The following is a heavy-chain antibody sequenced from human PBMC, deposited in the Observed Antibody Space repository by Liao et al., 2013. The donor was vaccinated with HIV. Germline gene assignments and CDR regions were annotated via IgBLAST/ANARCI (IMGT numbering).Heavy chain of an antibody. V-gene: IGHV4-61*02. CDR3: ARNMGRLTGSAFDI. CDR2: MYSSGST. CDR1: GRSIRSGSHY. D-gene: IGHD2-15*01. Sequence: QVQLQESGPGLLKPSQTLSLTCTVSGRSIRSGSHYWNWIRQPAGKGLEWIGRMYSSGSTNYNPSLKSRVTISVDTSKNQFSLKLTSVTAADTAVYYCARNMGRLTGSAFDIWGQGTMVTVSS. J-gene: IGHJ3*02.